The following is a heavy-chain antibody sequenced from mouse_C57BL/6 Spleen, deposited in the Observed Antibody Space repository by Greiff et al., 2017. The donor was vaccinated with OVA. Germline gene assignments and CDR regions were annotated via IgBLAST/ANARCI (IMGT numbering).Heavy chain of an antibody. CDR1: GYTFTSYW. J-gene: IGHJ2*01. CDR2: IHPNSGST. V-gene: IGHV1-64*01. D-gene: IGHD2-4*01. Sequence: QVQLQQPGAELVKPGASVKLSCKASGYTFTSYWMHWVKQRPGQGLEWIGMIHPNSGSTNYNEKFKSKATLTVDKSSSTAYMQLSSLTSEDSAVYYCARTYYDYDEGYYFDYWGQGTTLTVSS. CDR3: ARTYYDYDEGYYFDY.